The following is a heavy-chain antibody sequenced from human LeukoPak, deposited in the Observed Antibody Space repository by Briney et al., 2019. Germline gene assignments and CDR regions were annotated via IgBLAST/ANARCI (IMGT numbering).Heavy chain of an antibody. Sequence: GESLKISCKGSGYSFTSYWIGWVRPMPGKGLEWMGIIYPGDSDTRYSPSFQGQVTISADKSISTAYLQWSSLKASDTAMYYCARIGIAVAGTWGFDYWGQGTLVTVSS. D-gene: IGHD6-19*01. CDR1: GYSFTSYW. CDR2: IYPGDSDT. J-gene: IGHJ4*02. V-gene: IGHV5-51*01. CDR3: ARIGIAVAGTWGFDY.